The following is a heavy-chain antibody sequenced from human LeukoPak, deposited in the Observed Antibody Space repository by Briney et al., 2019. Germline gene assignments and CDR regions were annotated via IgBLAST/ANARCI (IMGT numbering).Heavy chain of an antibody. J-gene: IGHJ4*02. CDR1: GFTFSSHS. CDR2: INWNGGST. V-gene: IGHV3-20*01. D-gene: IGHD6-13*01. Sequence: GGSLRLSCAASGFTFSSHSMSWVRQAPGKGLEWVSGINWNGGSTGYADSVKGRFTISRDNAKNSLYLQMNSLRAEDTALYHCARVDSNSWALDYWGQGTLVTVSS. CDR3: ARVDSNSWALDY.